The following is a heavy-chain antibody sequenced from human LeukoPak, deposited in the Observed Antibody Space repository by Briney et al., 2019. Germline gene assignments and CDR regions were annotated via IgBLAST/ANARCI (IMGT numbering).Heavy chain of an antibody. J-gene: IGHJ6*02. V-gene: IGHV1-18*01. Sequence: ASVTVSYKASGYTFTIYGISWVRQAPGQGLEWMGWISAYNGNTNYAQKLQGRVTMTTDTSTSTAYMELRSMRSDDTAVYYCARDPRGEAVAVDYYYGMDVWGQGTTVTVSS. D-gene: IGHD6-19*01. CDR1: GYTFTIYG. CDR3: ARDPRGEAVAVDYYYGMDV. CDR2: ISAYNGNT.